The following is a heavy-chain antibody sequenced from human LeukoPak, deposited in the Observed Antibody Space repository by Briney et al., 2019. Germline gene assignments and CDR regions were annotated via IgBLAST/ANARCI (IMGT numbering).Heavy chain of an antibody. CDR3: ARPSGSYRAEYFQH. CDR1: GDSISSTSYY. D-gene: IGHD1-26*01. CDR2: IYYSGRT. Sequence: PSETLSLTCTVSGDSISSTSYYWGWIRQPPGKGLEWIGTIYYSGRTYYNPSLKSRVTIFVDTAKNQVSLKLSSVTAADTAVYYCARPSGSYRAEYFQHLGQGTLVTVSS. J-gene: IGHJ1*01. V-gene: IGHV4-39*01.